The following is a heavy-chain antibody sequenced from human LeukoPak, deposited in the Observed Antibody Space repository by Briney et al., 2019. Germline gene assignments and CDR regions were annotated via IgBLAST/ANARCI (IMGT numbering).Heavy chain of an antibody. CDR1: GFTFSSYW. D-gene: IGHD6-19*01. Sequence: GGSLRLSCAASGFTFSSYWMSWVRQAPGKGREWVANIKQDGSEKYYVDSVKGQFTISRDNAKNSLYLQMNSLRAEDTAVYYCARAVAGSLYYFDYWGQGTLVTVSS. J-gene: IGHJ4*02. CDR3: ARAVAGSLYYFDY. CDR2: IKQDGSEK. V-gene: IGHV3-7*01.